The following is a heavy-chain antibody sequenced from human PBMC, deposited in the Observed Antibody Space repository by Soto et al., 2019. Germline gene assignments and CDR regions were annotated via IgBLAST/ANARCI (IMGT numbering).Heavy chain of an antibody. V-gene: IGHV4-59*01. CDR3: ARVEHYYESSGYYLYYFYY. Sequence: SETLSLTCTVSGGSISSYYWSWIRQPPGKGLEWIGYIYYSGSTNYNPSLKSRVTISVDTSKNQFSLKLSSVTAADTAVYYCARVEHYYESSGYYLYYFYYWGQGTLVTVSS. CDR1: GGSISSYY. J-gene: IGHJ4*02. D-gene: IGHD3-22*01. CDR2: IYYSGST.